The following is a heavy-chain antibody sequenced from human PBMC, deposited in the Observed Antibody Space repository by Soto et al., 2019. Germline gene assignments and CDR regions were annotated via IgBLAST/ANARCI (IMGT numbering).Heavy chain of an antibody. CDR2: ISAHTGSS. Sequence: GASVKVSCKASGYTFTSSGMSWVRQAPGQGLEWMGWISAHTGSSEYAQRFQGRVTMTTDRSTSTAYMELRSLRSDDPAVYYCARAFFYQGSDSRGYSFDAFDFWGPGTLVTVSS. J-gene: IGHJ3*01. CDR1: GYTFTSSG. V-gene: IGHV1-18*01. D-gene: IGHD3-22*01. CDR3: ARAFFYQGSDSRGYSFDAFDF.